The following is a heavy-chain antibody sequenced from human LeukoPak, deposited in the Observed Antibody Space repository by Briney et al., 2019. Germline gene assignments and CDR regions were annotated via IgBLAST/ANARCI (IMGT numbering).Heavy chain of an antibody. CDR3: ARGRYGSGTYRFDY. CDR1: GYTFTDYF. D-gene: IGHD3-10*01. CDR2: INSNTGGT. J-gene: IGHJ4*02. Sequence: GASVKVSCKASGYTFTDYFMHWVRQAPGQGLEWMGWINSNTGGTNYAQKFQGRVTITRNTSISTAYMELSSLRSEDTAVYYCARGRYGSGTYRFDYWGQGTLVTVSS. V-gene: IGHV1-2*02.